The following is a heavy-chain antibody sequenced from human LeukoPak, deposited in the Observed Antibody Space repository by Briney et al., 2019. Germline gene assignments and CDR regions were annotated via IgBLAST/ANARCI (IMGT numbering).Heavy chain of an antibody. CDR3: ARGGYYAKIDY. D-gene: IGHD3-10*01. CDR1: GDSISSFY. CDR2: IFTSGSA. V-gene: IGHV4-4*07. J-gene: IGHJ4*02. Sequence: PSETLSLTCTVSGDSISSFYWTWIRQPAEKGLEWIGRIFTSGSANYNPSLKSRVTMSVDTSKNQFSLKLSSVTAADTAVYYCARGGYYAKIDYWGQGTLVTVSS.